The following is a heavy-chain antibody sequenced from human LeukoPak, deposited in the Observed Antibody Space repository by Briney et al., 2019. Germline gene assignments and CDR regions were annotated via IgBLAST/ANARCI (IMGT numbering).Heavy chain of an antibody. CDR2: INPNSGGT. Sequence: ASVKVSCKASGYTFTGYYMHWVRQAPGQGLEWMGWINPNSGGTNYAQKFQGRVTMTRDTSISTAYTELSRLRSDDTAVYYCARGMIAAARGWFDPWGQGTLVTVSS. CDR1: GYTFTGYY. J-gene: IGHJ5*02. CDR3: ARGMIAAARGWFDP. D-gene: IGHD6-13*01. V-gene: IGHV1-2*02.